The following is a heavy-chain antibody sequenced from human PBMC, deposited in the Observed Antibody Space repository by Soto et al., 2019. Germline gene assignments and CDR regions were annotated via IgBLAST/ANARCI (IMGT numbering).Heavy chain of an antibody. CDR2: ITSDTKTI. Sequence: EVQLVESGGNLVEPGGSLRLSCAASGFRFNIYSMNWVRQAPGKGLEWSAYITSDTKTIKYADSVKGRFTISRDNDKNLVYLYMNSLRDEDTAVCYCARSVEGHFDYWGQGTVVTVSA. D-gene: IGHD6-19*01. J-gene: IGHJ4*02. CDR1: GFRFNIYS. V-gene: IGHV3-48*02. CDR3: ARSVEGHFDY.